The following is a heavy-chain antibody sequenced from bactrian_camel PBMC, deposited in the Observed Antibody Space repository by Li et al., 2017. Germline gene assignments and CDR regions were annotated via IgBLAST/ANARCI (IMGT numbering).Heavy chain of an antibody. J-gene: IGHJ4*01. Sequence: VQLVESGGGSVQPGGSLRLSCVASGFVFSSYAMMWVRQAPGKELEWVSAITNDGTSTSYIESVKGRFAISRDNAKNTVYLQMNSLKPEDSGMYYCAADRPDSRCACYSGSWCRDFLGQGTQVTVS. D-gene: IGHD7*01. CDR1: GFVFSSYA. CDR2: ITNDGTST. V-gene: IGHV3S40*01.